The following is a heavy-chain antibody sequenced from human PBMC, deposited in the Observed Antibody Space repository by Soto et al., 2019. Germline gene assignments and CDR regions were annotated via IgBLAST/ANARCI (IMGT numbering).Heavy chain of an antibody. J-gene: IGHJ4*02. CDR3: ARDRTYTVTNVCFDY. Sequence: GGSLRLSCAASGFTFSSYSMNWVRQAPGKGLEWVSSISSSSYIYYADSVKGRFTISRDNAKNSLYLQMNSLRAEDTAVYYCARDRTYTVTNVCFDYWGQGTLVTVSS. V-gene: IGHV3-21*01. D-gene: IGHD4-17*01. CDR2: ISSSSYI. CDR1: GFTFSSYS.